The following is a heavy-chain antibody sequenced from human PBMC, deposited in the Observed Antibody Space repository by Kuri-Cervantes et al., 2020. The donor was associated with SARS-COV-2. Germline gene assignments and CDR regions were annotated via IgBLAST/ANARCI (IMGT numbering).Heavy chain of an antibody. J-gene: IGHJ6*03. CDR2: IYYSGST. CDR3: ARDLPSDYTYYYYYTDV. Sequence: SETLSLTCTVSGGSISSYYWSWIRQPPGKGLEWIGYIYYSGSTNYNPSLKSRVTISVDTSKNQFSLKLSSVTAADTAVYYCARDLPSDYTYYYYYTDVWGKGTTVTVSS. CDR1: GGSISSYY. D-gene: IGHD4/OR15-4a*01. V-gene: IGHV4-59*12.